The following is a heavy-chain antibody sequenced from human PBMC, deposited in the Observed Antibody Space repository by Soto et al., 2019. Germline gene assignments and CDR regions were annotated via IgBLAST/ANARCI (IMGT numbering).Heavy chain of an antibody. V-gene: IGHV4-34*01. CDR2: INHSGST. CDR3: ARVTGAAAGTRYFDF. Sequence: KPSETLSLTCAVYGGSFSGYYWSWIRQPPGKGLEWIGEINHSGSTNYNPSLKSRVTISVDTSKNQFSLKLSSVTAADTAVYYCARVTGAAAGTRYFDFWGQGTRVTVSS. CDR1: GGSFSGYY. J-gene: IGHJ4*02. D-gene: IGHD6-13*01.